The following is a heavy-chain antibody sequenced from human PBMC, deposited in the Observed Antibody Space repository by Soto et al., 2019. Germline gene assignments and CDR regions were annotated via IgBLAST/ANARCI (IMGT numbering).Heavy chain of an antibody. V-gene: IGHV1-3*01. J-gene: IGHJ6*02. D-gene: IGHD1-1*01. CDR2: INAGNGNT. Sequence: ASVKVSCKASGYTFTSYAMHWVRQAPGQRLEWMGWINAGNGNTKYSQKFQGRVTITRDTSASTAYMELRSLRSEDTAVYYCARVNASNSKYYYSYYGMDVWGQGTTVTVYS. CDR3: ARVNASNSKYYYSYYGMDV. CDR1: GYTFTSYA.